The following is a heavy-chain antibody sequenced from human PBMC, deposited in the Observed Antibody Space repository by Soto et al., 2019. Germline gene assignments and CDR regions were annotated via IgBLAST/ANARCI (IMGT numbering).Heavy chain of an antibody. CDR2: ISSSSSYI. J-gene: IGHJ4*02. D-gene: IGHD3-3*02. CDR1: GFTFSSYS. Sequence: PGGSLRLSCAASGFTFSSYSMNWVRQAPGKGLEWVSSISSSSSYIYYADSVKGRFTISRDNAKNSLYLQMNSLRAEDTAAYYCAGSDHFWSGYYRGYFDYWGQGTLVTVSS. CDR3: AGSDHFWSGYYRGYFDY. V-gene: IGHV3-21*01.